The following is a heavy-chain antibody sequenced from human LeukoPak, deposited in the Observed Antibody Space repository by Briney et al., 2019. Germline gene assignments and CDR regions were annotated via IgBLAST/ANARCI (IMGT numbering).Heavy chain of an antibody. CDR3: ARAYSSSWYGFDYYYYYGMDV. J-gene: IGHJ6*02. CDR2: ISAYNGNT. CDR1: GYTFTGYY. Sequence: ASVKVTCKASGYTFTGYYMHWVRQAPGQGLEWMGWISAYNGNTNYAQKLQGRVTMTTDTSTSTAYMELRSLRSDDTAVYYCARAYSSSWYGFDYYYYYGMDVWGQGTTVTVSS. V-gene: IGHV1-18*04. D-gene: IGHD6-13*01.